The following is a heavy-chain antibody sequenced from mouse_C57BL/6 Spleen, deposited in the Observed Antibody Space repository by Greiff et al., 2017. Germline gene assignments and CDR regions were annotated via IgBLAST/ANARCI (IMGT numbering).Heavy chain of an antibody. J-gene: IGHJ4*01. D-gene: IGHD4-1*01. CDR3: ARRSNWDDAMDY. CDR2: IWSDGST. Sequence: VKLQESGPGLVAPSQSLSITCTVSGFSLTSYGVHWVRQPPGKGLEWLVVIWSDGSTTYNSALKSRLSISKDNSKSQVFLKMNSLQTDDTAMYYCARRSNWDDAMDYWGQGTSVTVSS. V-gene: IGHV2-6*03. CDR1: GFSLTSYG.